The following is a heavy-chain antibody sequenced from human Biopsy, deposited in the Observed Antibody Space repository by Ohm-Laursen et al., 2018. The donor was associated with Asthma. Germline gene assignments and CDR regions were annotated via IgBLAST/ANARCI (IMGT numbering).Heavy chain of an antibody. CDR2: INAGNGNT. Sequence: GASVKVSCKASGYTFITYAIHWVRQAPGQRLEWMGGINAGNGNTKYSKKFQVRVTISRDTSASTAYMELSSLRSEDTAVYYYAREAYEVLTGYYGGGGMDVWGQGTTVTVSS. D-gene: IGHD3-9*01. J-gene: IGHJ6*02. V-gene: IGHV1-3*01. CDR3: AREAYEVLTGYYGGGGMDV. CDR1: GYTFITYA.